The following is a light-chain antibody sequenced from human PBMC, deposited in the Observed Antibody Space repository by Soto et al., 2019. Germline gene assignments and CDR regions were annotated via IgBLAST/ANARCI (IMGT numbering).Light chain of an antibody. Sequence: EIVMTQSPATLSVSPGERVTLSCRASQSLTRNLAWYQHKPGQAPRLLVYGSSTRATGIPVRFSGSGSGTEFTLTITSVQSEDFAVYYCQEYNKWHRITFGEGTKVDIK. J-gene: IGKJ4*01. CDR1: QSLTRN. CDR3: QEYNKWHRIT. V-gene: IGKV3-15*01. CDR2: GSS.